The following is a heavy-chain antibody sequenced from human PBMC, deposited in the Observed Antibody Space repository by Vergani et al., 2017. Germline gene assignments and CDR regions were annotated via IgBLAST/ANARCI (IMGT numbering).Heavy chain of an antibody. Sequence: QVQLQESGPGLVKPSETLTLTCDVSDSSIMTNPYWGWFRQSPGKGLEWIGCIHHSGDTHYNSSLKSRVSISIVSSSKFSLSLTSVTAAETAIYYCSGHRGSGGFFPSSYFYGMDVWGHGTTVTVSS. J-gene: IGHJ6*02. D-gene: IGHD3-10*01. CDR1: DSSIMTNPY. V-gene: IGHV4-38-2*01. CDR2: IHHSGDT. CDR3: SGHRGSGGFFPSSYFYGMDV.